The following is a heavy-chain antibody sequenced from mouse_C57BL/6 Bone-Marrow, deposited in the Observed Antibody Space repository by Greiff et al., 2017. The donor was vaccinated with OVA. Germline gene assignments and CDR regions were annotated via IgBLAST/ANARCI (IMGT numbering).Heavy chain of an antibody. V-gene: IGHV1-54*01. CDR1: GYAFTNYL. CDR3: ARTHYYGSSWYYFDY. CDR2: INPGSGGT. J-gene: IGHJ2*01. D-gene: IGHD1-1*01. Sequence: QVQLQQSGAELVRPGTSVKVSCKASGYAFTNYLIEWVKQRPGQGLEWIGVINPGSGGTNYNEKFKGKATLTADKSSSTAYMQLSSLTSEDSAVYCGARTHYYGSSWYYFDYWGQGTTLTVSS.